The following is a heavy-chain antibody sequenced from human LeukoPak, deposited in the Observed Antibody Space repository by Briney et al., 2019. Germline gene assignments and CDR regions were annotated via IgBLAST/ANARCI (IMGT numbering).Heavy chain of an antibody. Sequence: GGSLRLSCAASGFTLSNNDLSWVRQAPGKGLEWVSAISAGSGATYYADSVKGRFTISRDNVKNTLYLQMNSLRVEDTAVYYCAKGGWLENYWGQGTLVTVSS. CDR1: GFTLSNND. J-gene: IGHJ4*02. D-gene: IGHD5-12*01. V-gene: IGHV3-23*01. CDR3: AKGGWLENY. CDR2: ISAGSGAT.